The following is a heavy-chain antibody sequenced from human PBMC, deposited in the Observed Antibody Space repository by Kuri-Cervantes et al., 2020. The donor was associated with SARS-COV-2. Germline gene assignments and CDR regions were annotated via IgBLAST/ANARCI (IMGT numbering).Heavy chain of an antibody. Sequence: ASVKVSCKASGYTFTSYGISWVRQAPGQGLEWMGWISAYNGNTNYAQKLQGRVTMTTDTSTSTAYMELRSLRSDDTAVYYCARDGGIAAATSEGAFDIWGQGTMVTDSS. D-gene: IGHD6-13*01. CDR2: ISAYNGNT. J-gene: IGHJ3*02. CDR3: ARDGGIAAATSEGAFDI. V-gene: IGHV1-18*01. CDR1: GYTFTSYG.